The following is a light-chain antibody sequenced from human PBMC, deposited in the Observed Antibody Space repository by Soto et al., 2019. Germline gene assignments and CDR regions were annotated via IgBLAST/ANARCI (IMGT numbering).Light chain of an antibody. Sequence: QSALTQSRSVSGSPGQSITISCTGTSSDVGGYNYVSWYRQHPGKAPKLMIYDVSKRPSGVPDRFSGSKSGNTASLTISGLQAEDEADYYCCSYAGSYTHYVFGTGTKVTVL. J-gene: IGLJ1*01. CDR2: DVS. CDR1: SSDVGGYNY. V-gene: IGLV2-11*01. CDR3: CSYAGSYTHYV.